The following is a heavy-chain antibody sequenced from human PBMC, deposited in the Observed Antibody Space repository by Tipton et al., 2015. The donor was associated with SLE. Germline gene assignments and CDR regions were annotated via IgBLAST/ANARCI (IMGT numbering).Heavy chain of an antibody. V-gene: IGHV4-59*12. J-gene: IGHJ2*01. CDR3: ARKRLPDLDFDL. Sequence: TLSLTCTLSGDSISSYHWSWIRQPPGRGLEWIGYLHYGGSTDYNPSLKSRVTISIDTSKNQFSLKLSSVTAADTAVYYCARKRLPDLDFDLWGRGTLVTVSS. D-gene: IGHD3-16*01. CDR2: LHYGGST. CDR1: GDSISSYH.